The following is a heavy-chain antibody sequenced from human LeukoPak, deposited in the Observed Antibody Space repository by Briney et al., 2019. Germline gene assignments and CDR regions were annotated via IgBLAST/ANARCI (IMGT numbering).Heavy chain of an antibody. CDR1: GFIFSDYA. D-gene: IGHD6-13*01. CDR3: ARDLTAAGYYNWLDP. Sequence: GGSLRLSCAASGFIFSDYAMNWVRQAPGKGLEWISYISSSGNTIYYADSVKGRFIISRDNAKRSLSLHMNNLRAEDTAVYYCARDLTAAGYYNWLDPWGQGTLVTVSS. J-gene: IGHJ5*02. CDR2: ISSSGNTI. V-gene: IGHV3-48*01.